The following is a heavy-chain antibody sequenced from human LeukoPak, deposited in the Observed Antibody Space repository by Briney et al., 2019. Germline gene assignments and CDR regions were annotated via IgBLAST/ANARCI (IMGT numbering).Heavy chain of an antibody. V-gene: IGHV3-7*01. CDR1: EFTLITYS. J-gene: IGHJ4*02. D-gene: IGHD4-11*01. CDR3: TTSDINYRPFDN. Sequence: GGSLRLSCAASEFTLITYSMSWVRQAPGKGLEWVANIKQDGSEKYYVDSVKGRFTISRDNAKNSLFLQVSSLRAEDTAVYYCTTSDINYRPFDNWGQGTLVTVSS. CDR2: IKQDGSEK.